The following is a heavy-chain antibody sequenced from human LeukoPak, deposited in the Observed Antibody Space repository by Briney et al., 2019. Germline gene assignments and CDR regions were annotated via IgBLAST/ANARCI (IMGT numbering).Heavy chain of an antibody. CDR1: GGSISSYY. J-gene: IGHJ4*02. Sequence: SETLSLTCTVSGGSISSYYWSWIRQSPGKGLEWIGYIYYSGSTNYNPSLKSRVTISVDTSKNQFSLKLSSVTAADTAVYYCARSPDYYDSSGYYYWGQGTLVTVSS. D-gene: IGHD3-22*01. CDR2: IYYSGST. CDR3: ARSPDYYDSSGYYY. V-gene: IGHV4-59*01.